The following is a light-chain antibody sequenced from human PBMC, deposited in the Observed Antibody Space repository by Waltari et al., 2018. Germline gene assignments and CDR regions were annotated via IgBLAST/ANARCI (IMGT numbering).Light chain of an antibody. Sequence: SSVLTQPPSVSVAPGQTATITCGGNNIGSQSVHWYQHKPGQAPVLVVYDDDVRPPGIPARISGSNSANTASLTINRVEVGDEAAYFCQVWDNYADLVIFGGGTKLTVL. J-gene: IGLJ2*01. V-gene: IGLV3-21*02. CDR1: NIGSQS. CDR3: QVWDNYADLVI. CDR2: DDD.